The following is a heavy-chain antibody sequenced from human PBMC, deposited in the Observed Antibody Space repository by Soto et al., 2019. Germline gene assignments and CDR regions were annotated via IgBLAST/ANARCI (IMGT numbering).Heavy chain of an antibody. CDR2: IRSKADSYAT. J-gene: IGHJ6*03. CDR1: GFTFSGSV. D-gene: IGHD6-13*01. Sequence: GGSLRLSCVASGFTFSGSVLHWVRQASGKGLEWVGRIRSKADSYATAYAASVKGRFTISRDDSKNTAFLQMNSLQVEDTAVFYCTRRAAAGSRYYYYFDVWGKGTTVTVSS. V-gene: IGHV3-73*01. CDR3: TRRAAAGSRYYYYFDV.